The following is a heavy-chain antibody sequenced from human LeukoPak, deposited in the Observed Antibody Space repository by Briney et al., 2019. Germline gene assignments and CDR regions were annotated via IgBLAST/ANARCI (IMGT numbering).Heavy chain of an antibody. CDR3: AKDNPAVFRRDGYNYGYFDY. D-gene: IGHD5-24*01. CDR1: GFIFSTYG. J-gene: IGHJ4*02. CDR2: ISYDGNNK. V-gene: IGHV3-30*18. Sequence: PGGSLRLSCVASGFIFSTYGMHWVRQAPGKGLEWAAVISYDGNNKFYADSVQGRFTISRDISKNTLYLQMNSLRPEDTAVYYCAKDNPAVFRRDGYNYGYFDYWGQGTLVTVSS.